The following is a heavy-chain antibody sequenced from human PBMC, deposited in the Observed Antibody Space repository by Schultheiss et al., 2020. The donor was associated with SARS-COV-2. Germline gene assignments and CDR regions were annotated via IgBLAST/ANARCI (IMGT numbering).Heavy chain of an antibody. J-gene: IGHJ4*02. D-gene: IGHD6-13*01. CDR2: IYYSGST. V-gene: IGHV4-59*01. CDR1: GGSISSYY. Sequence: SETLSLTCTVSGGSISSYYWSWIRQPPGKGLEWIGYIYYSGSTNYNPSLKSRVTISVDTSKNQFSLKLSPVTAADTAVYYCAGRSSSSWYYFDYWGQGTLVTVSS. CDR3: AGRSSSSWYYFDY.